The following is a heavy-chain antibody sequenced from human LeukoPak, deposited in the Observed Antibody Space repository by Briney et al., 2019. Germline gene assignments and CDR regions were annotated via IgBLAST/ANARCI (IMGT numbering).Heavy chain of an antibody. CDR3: AKGQYYYGSGTPFDP. CDR1: GFTFSSYA. Sequence: GGSLRLSCAASGFTFSSYAMSWVRQAPGKGLEWVSAISGSGGSPYYADSVKGRFTISRDNSKNTLYLQMNSLRAEDTAVYYCAKGQYYYGSGTPFDPWGQGTLVTVSS. D-gene: IGHD3-10*01. CDR2: ISGSGGSP. J-gene: IGHJ5*02. V-gene: IGHV3-23*01.